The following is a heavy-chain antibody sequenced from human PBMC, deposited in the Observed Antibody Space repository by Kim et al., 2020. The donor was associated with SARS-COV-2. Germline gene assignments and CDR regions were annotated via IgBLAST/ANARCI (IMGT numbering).Heavy chain of an antibody. CDR3: ARAPRWGIVVVITGAIGD. CDR1: GGSISSSNW. V-gene: IGHV4-4*02. Sequence: SETLSLTCAVSGGSISSSNWWSWVRQPPGKGLEWIGEIYHSGSTNYNPSLKSRVTISVDKSKNQFSLKLSSVTAADTAVYYCARAPRWGIVVVITGAIGDWGQGTLVTVSS. CDR2: IYHSGST. J-gene: IGHJ4*02. D-gene: IGHD3-22*01.